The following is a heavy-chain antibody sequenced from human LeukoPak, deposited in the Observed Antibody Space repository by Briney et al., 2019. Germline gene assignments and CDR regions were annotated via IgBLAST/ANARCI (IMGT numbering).Heavy chain of an antibody. J-gene: IGHJ3*02. CDR2: ISYSGST. D-gene: IGHD3-22*01. CDR3: ARLYDSSGYYLYDAFDI. Sequence: SETLSLTCTVSDGSIRSYYWSWIRQPPGKGLEWIGYISYSGSTDYNPSLKSRVTISVDTSKNQVSLKLSSVTAADTAAYHCARLYDSSGYYLYDAFDIWGQGTMVTVSS. CDR1: DGSIRSYY. V-gene: IGHV4-59*01.